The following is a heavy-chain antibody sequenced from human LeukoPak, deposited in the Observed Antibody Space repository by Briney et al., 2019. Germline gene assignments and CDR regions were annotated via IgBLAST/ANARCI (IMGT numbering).Heavy chain of an antibody. D-gene: IGHD3-3*01. CDR3: ASLLRFLEWIQSYDY. CDR2: FDPEDGET. Sequence: ASVKVSCKVSGYTLTELSMHWVRQAPGKGLEWMGGFDPEDGETIYAQKFQGRVTMTEYTSTDTAYMELSSLRSEETAVYYCASLLRFLEWIQSYDYWSQGTLVTVSS. CDR1: GYTLTELS. J-gene: IGHJ4*02. V-gene: IGHV1-24*01.